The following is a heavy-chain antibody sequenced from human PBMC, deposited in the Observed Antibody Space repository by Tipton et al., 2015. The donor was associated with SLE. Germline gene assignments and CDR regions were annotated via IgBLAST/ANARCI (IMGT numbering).Heavy chain of an antibody. CDR3: ARLGITIFGVDLRGP. J-gene: IGHJ5*02. CDR2: TYYNGST. V-gene: IGHV4-39*07. CDR1: VGSISSSSYY. D-gene: IGHD3-3*01. Sequence: TLSLTCTVSVGSISSSSYYWGWSLHPPWKGLGWIGGTYYNGSTYYNPPLKSRVTISVDTSKNQFSLKLRSVTAADTAVYYCARLGITIFGVDLRGPWGQGTLVTVSS.